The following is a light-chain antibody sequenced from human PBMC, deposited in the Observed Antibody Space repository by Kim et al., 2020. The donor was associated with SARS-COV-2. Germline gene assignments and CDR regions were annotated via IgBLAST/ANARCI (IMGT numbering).Light chain of an antibody. CDR2: EVT. Sequence: QSALTQPPSASGSPGQSVTISCSATSGDFGGYGGYTYVPWYQQHPGKAPKLIIYEVTKRPSGVPNRFSGSKSGNTASLTVSGLQAEDEADYYCTTHANNDYIFGPGTKVTVL. J-gene: IGLJ1*01. CDR1: SGDFGGYGGYTY. CDR3: TTHANNDYI. V-gene: IGLV2-8*01.